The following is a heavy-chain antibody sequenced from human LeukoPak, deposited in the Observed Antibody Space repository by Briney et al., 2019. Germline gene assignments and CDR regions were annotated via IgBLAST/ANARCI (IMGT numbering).Heavy chain of an antibody. D-gene: IGHD3-22*01. CDR3: AREDYYDSSGYYLDC. CDR2: INHSGST. Sequence: SETLTPTCAVHGGSFSGYHWSWIRQPPGKGLEWLGEINHSGSTYYSPSLRSRITITVDTSKNQFSLKLSSVTAADTAVYYCAREDYYDSSGYYLDCWGQGTLVTVSS. J-gene: IGHJ4*02. V-gene: IGHV4-34*01. CDR1: GGSFSGYH.